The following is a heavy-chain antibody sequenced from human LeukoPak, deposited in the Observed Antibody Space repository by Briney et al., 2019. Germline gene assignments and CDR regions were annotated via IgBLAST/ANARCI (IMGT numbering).Heavy chain of an antibody. D-gene: IGHD3-16*01. V-gene: IGHV4-34*01. CDR3: ARMGEHYYYYYMDV. CDR2: INHSGST. CDR1: GGSFTGYY. Sequence: SETLSLTCAVYGGSFTGYYWSWIRQPPGKGLEWIGEINHSGSTNYNPSLKSRVTISVDTSKGQFSLKRTSVTAADTAVYYCARMGEHYYYYYMDVWGKGTTVTVSS. J-gene: IGHJ6*03.